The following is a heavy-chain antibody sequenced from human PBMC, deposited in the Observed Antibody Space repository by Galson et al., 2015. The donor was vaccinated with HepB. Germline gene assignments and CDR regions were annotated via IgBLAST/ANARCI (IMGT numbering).Heavy chain of an antibody. CDR3: ARHWYDYGDYVDYYYYMDV. V-gene: IGHV4-34*01. J-gene: IGHJ6*03. Sequence: SETLSLTCAVYGGSFSGYYWSWIRQPSGKGLEWIGEINHSGSTNYNPSLKSRVTISVDTSKNQFSLKLSSVTAADTAVYYCARHWYDYGDYVDYYYYMDVWGKGTTVTVSS. D-gene: IGHD4-17*01. CDR1: GGSFSGYY. CDR2: INHSGST.